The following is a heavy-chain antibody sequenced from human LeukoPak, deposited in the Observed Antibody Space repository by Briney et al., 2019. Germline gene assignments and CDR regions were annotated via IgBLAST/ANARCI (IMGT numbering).Heavy chain of an antibody. V-gene: IGHV1-69*13. CDR2: IIPIFGTA. D-gene: IGHD2-2*02. J-gene: IGHJ3*02. CDR1: GGTFSSYA. CDR3: ARAVVPAATPDAFDI. Sequence: SVKVSCKASGGTFSSYAISWVRQAPGQGLEWKGGIIPIFGTANYAQKFQGRVTITADESTSTAYMELSSLRSEDTAVYYCARAVVPAATPDAFDIWGQGTMVTVS.